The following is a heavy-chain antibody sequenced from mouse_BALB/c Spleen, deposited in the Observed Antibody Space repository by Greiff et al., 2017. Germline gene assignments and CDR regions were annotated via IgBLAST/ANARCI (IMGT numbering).Heavy chain of an antibody. J-gene: IGHJ3*01. D-gene: IGHD3-1*01. V-gene: IGHV1-9*01. CDR3: AREGKNSSGYPFAY. CDR1: GYTFSSYW. CDR2: ILPGSGST. Sequence: QVQLQQSGAELMKPGASVKISCKATGYTFSSYWIEWVKQRPGHGLEWIGEILPGSGSTNYNEKFKGKATFTADTSSNTAYMQLSSLTSEDSAVYYCAREGKNSSGYPFAYWGQGTLVTVSA.